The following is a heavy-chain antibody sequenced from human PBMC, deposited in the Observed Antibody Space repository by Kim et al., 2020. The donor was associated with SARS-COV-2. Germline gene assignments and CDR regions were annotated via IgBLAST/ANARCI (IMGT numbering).Heavy chain of an antibody. CDR3: SDGFFFGDLSGEAPDH. J-gene: IGHJ4*02. Sequence: GGSLRLSCAASGFTFSNAWMSWVRQAPGKGLEWVGRIKSKTGGGTTDYAAPVQDRFTISRDDSKNTLYLQMNSLKTEDTAVYYCSDGFFFGDLSGEAPDHWGQGALVIVSS. CDR2: IKSKTGGGTT. D-gene: IGHD3-10*01. V-gene: IGHV3-15*01. CDR1: GFTFSNAW.